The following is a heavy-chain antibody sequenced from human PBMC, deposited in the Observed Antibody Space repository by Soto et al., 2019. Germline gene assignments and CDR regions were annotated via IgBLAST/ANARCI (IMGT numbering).Heavy chain of an antibody. D-gene: IGHD2-15*01. Sequence: PGGSLRLSCAASGFTVSSNYMIWVRQAPGKGLEWVSVIYSGGSTYYADSVKGRFTISRDNSKNTLYLQMNSLRAEDTAVYYCAGLTYCSGGSCNDAFDIWGQGTMVTVSS. CDR2: IYSGGST. CDR1: GFTVSSNY. V-gene: IGHV3-66*01. CDR3: AGLTYCSGGSCNDAFDI. J-gene: IGHJ3*02.